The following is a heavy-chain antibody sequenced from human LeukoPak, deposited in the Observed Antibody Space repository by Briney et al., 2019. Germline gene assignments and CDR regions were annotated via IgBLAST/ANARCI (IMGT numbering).Heavy chain of an antibody. CDR2: IKSKTHGGTT. D-gene: IGHD3-3*01. Sequence: GGSLRLSYAASGFTFSNAWMTWVRQAPGKGLEWVGRIKSKTHGGTTDYAAPVKGRFTISRDDSRNTLYLQMNSLKNEDTAVYYCTTEEVSGYYTNWLDPWGQGTLVTVSS. J-gene: IGHJ5*02. CDR1: GFTFSNAW. V-gene: IGHV3-15*01. CDR3: TTEEVSGYYTNWLDP.